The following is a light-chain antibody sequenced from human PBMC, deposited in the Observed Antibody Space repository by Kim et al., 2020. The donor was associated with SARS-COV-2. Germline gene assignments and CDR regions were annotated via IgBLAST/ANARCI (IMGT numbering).Light chain of an antibody. CDR2: GAA. CDR1: QSVGSNY. CDR3: QQYGDSPIT. V-gene: IGKV3-20*01. J-gene: IGKJ5*01. Sequence: PGERATLSCRASQSVGSNYLAWCQQKPGQAPRLLIHGAASRATGIPDRFSGIGSGTDFTLIISRLEPEDFAVYYCQQYGDSPITFGQGTRLEIK.